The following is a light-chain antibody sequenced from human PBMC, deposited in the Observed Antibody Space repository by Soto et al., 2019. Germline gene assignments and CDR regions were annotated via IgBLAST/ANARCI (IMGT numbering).Light chain of an antibody. CDR1: QSVSSSF. CDR2: GAS. Sequence: EIVLTQSPGTLSLSPGERATLSCRASQSVSSSFFAWYQKKPGQAPRLLIYGASSRATVIAERIGSSGSGTYFPLTSSRLEAEVFALYYCQQYDRSPRTFGEGTKVEI. V-gene: IGKV3-20*01. CDR3: QQYDRSPRT. J-gene: IGKJ1*01.